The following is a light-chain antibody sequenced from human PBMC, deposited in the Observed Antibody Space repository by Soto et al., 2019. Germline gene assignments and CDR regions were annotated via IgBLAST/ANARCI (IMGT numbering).Light chain of an antibody. CDR2: DAS. J-gene: IGKJ1*01. CDR3: QQYNLFWT. CDR1: QSINNW. V-gene: IGKV1-5*01. Sequence: DIQMTQSPSTLSASVGDRVTITCRASQSINNWLAWYQQRPGKVPKLLIYDASSLESGVPSRFSGSGSGTEFTLTISSLQPDDFATYYCQQYNLFWTFGQGTKVDIK.